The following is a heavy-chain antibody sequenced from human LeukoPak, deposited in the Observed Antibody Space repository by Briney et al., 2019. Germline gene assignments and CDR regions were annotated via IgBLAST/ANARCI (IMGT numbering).Heavy chain of an antibody. J-gene: IGHJ6*02. CDR1: GYTFTGYY. CDR3: ASDTLSYQSPFSYHYYGMHV. CDR2: INPNSGGT. D-gene: IGHD1-26*01. V-gene: IGHV1-2*02. Sequence: ASVNVSRTSSGYTFTGYYMHWVRQAPGQGLEWMGWINPNSGGTNYAQKFQGRVTMTRDTSISTAYMELSSLRSEDTAVYYCASDTLSYQSPFSYHYYGMHVWGQGTTVTVPS.